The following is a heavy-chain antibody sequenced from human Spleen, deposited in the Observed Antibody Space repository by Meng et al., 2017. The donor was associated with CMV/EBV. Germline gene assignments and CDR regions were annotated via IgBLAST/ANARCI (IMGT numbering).Heavy chain of an antibody. Sequence: SETLSLTCTVSGDSISGYYWNWIRQPPGKGLEWIGYIYYSGSINYNPSLKSRVTISLDTSKNQFSLNLRSVTAADTAVYYCARDLSNWNHNWFDPWGQGTLVTVSS. J-gene: IGHJ5*02. D-gene: IGHD1-1*01. CDR2: IYYSGSI. CDR1: GDSISGYY. V-gene: IGHV4-59*01. CDR3: ARDLSNWNHNWFDP.